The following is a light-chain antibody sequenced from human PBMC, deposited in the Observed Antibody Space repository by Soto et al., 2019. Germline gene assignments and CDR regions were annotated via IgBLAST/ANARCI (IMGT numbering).Light chain of an antibody. CDR1: QSVGSD. CDR3: QQYGSSPRT. Sequence: DIVLTQSPGTLSLSPGERATPSCRASQSVGSDLAWYQQKPGQAPRLLIYGASSRATGIPDRFSGSGSGTDFTLTISRLEPEDFAVYYCQQYGSSPRTFGQGTKVDIK. CDR2: GAS. V-gene: IGKV3-20*01. J-gene: IGKJ1*01.